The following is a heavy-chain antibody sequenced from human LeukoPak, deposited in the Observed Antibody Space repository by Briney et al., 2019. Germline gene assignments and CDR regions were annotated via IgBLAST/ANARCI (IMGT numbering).Heavy chain of an antibody. CDR1: GFTFDEYG. CDR3: ARGGVDY. J-gene: IGHJ4*02. CDR2: INSDGHTT. Sequence: GGSLRLSCAASGFTFDEYGMTWVRQAPGKGLVWVSRINSDGHTTTYADSVKGRFTISRDNAKNTLYLQMNSLRAEDTAVYYCARGGVDYWGQGTLVTVSS. V-gene: IGHV3-74*01. D-gene: IGHD3-16*01.